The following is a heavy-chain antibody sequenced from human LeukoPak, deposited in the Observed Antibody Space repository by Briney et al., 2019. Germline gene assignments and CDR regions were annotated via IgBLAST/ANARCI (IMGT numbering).Heavy chain of an antibody. Sequence: SQTLSLTCTVSGGSISSGGYYWSWIRQHPGKGLEWIGYIYYSGSTYYNPSLKSRVTISVDTSKNQFSLKLSSVTAADTAVYYCAREGGKRWLQDTADAFDIWGQGTMVTVSS. V-gene: IGHV4-31*03. CDR2: IYYSGST. D-gene: IGHD5-24*01. CDR3: AREGGKRWLQDTADAFDI. CDR1: GGSISSGGYY. J-gene: IGHJ3*02.